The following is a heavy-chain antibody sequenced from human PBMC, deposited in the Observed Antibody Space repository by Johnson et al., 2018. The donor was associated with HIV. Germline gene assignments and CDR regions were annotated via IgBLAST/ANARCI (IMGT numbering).Heavy chain of an antibody. J-gene: IGHJ3*02. CDR2: ISWNSGSI. CDR1: GFTFSYYG. V-gene: IGHV3-9*01. CDR3: AKDIALRYYYVLRGAFDI. D-gene: IGHD3-10*02. Sequence: VQLVESGGGVVQPGGSLRLSCEASGFTFSYYGMHWVRQAPGKGLEWVSGISWNSGSIGYADSVKGRFTISRDNAKNSLYLQMNSLRAEDTALYYCAKDIALRYYYVLRGAFDIWGQGTMVTVSS.